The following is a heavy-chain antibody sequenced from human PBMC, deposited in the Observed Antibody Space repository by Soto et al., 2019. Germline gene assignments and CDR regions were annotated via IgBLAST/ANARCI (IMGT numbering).Heavy chain of an antibody. CDR1: GFTFSSYS. J-gene: IGHJ6*03. CDR2: ISSSSSNI. Sequence: GGSLRLSCAASGFTFSSYSMNWVRQAPGKGLEWVSYISSSSSNIYYADSVKGRFTISRDNAKNSLYLQMNSLRAEDTAVYYCARDLGYCSSTSCYQKYYMDVWGKGTTVTVSS. CDR3: ARDLGYCSSTSCYQKYYMDV. V-gene: IGHV3-21*05. D-gene: IGHD2-2*01.